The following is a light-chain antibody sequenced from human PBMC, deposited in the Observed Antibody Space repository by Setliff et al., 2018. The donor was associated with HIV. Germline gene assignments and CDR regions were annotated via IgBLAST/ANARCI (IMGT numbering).Light chain of an antibody. CDR3: SSYTSSTPLYV. CDR2: DVS. Sequence: QSALTQPASVSGSSGQSITISCSGTSSDVGGYNYVSWYQQHPGKAPKLMIYDVSKRPSGVSTRFSGSKSGNTASLTISGLQAEDEADYYCSSYTSSTPLYVFATGTKVTVL. CDR1: SSDVGGYNY. V-gene: IGLV2-14*01. J-gene: IGLJ1*01.